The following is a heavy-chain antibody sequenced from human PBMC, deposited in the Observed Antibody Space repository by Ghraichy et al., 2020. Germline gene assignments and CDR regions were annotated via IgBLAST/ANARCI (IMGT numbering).Heavy chain of an antibody. CDR2: ISGGGGST. D-gene: IGHD6-6*01. CDR1: GFTFSSYA. V-gene: IGHV3-23*01. CDR3: AKEVVEYSSSPPLA. J-gene: IGHJ4*02. Sequence: GESLNISCAASGFTFSSYAMIWVRQAPGKGLEWVSAISGGGGSTYYADSVKGRFTISRDNSKNTLYLQMNSLRAEDTAVYYCAKEVVEYSSSPPLAWGQGTLVTVSS.